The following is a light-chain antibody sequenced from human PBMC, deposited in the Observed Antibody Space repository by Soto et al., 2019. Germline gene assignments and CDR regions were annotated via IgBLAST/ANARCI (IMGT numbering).Light chain of an antibody. J-gene: IGLJ2*01. Sequence: QSVLTQPRSVSGSPGQSVTISCTGTTSDVGGYNYVSWYQHHPGKAPKVMIFDVGERPSGVPDRFSGSKSGNTASLTISGLQAEDEADYYCCSYAGSYTVVFGGGTKLTVL. CDR3: CSYAGSYTVV. V-gene: IGLV2-11*01. CDR2: DVG. CDR1: TSDVGGYNY.